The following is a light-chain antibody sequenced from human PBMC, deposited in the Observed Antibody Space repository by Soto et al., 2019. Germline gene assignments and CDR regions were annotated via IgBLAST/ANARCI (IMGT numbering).Light chain of an antibody. J-gene: IGKJ3*01. Sequence: DIQMTQSPSSLSASVGDRVTITCRASQGISNYLAWYQQKPGKVPKLLIYAASTLQSGVPSRFSSSGSGTDFTLTISSLQPEDVATYYCQKYYSGLGFPFGPGTKVDIK. CDR2: AAS. CDR3: QKYYSGLGFP. V-gene: IGKV1-27*01. CDR1: QGISNY.